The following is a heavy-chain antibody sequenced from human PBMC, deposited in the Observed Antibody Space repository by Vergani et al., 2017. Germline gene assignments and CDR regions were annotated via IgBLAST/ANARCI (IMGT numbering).Heavy chain of an antibody. V-gene: IGHV3-30*18. J-gene: IGHJ4*02. Sequence: QVQLVESGGGVVQPGRSLRLSCAASGFTFSSYGMHWVRQAPGKGLEWVAVISYDGSNKYYADSVKGRFTISRDNSKNTLYLQMNSLRAEDPAVYYCAKGGPYFDYWGQGTLVTVSS. CDR2: ISYDGSNK. CDR1: GFTFSSYG. CDR3: AKGGPYFDY.